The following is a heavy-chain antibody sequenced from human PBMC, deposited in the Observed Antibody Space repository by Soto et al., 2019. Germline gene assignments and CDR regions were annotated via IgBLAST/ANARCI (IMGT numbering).Heavy chain of an antibody. J-gene: IGHJ5*01. V-gene: IGHV3-30*04. CDR1: GFTFSSYP. Sequence: LRLSCAASGFTFSSYPLHWVRQAPGKGLEWVAVISYDGSDKYYAGSVKGRFTISRDNAKNSLFLQMNSLRADDTAVYYCARDILSGGAYPDSWGQGTKVTVSS. D-gene: IGHD3-10*01. CDR2: ISYDGSDK. CDR3: ARDILSGGAYPDS.